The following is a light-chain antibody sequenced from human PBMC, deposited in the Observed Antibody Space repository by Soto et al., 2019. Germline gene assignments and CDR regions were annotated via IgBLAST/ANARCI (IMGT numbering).Light chain of an antibody. CDR2: GAS. J-gene: IGKJ4*01. CDR1: RTVSVN. Sequence: EVVMTQSPATLSVSPGDTATLACRASRTVSVNVAWYQQKPGQAPRLLIFGASTSATGIPARFSGGGSGTEFTLTVSSLQSEDFAVYYCKQYSSWPPLAFGGGTKVEI. CDR3: KQYSSWPPLA. V-gene: IGKV3-15*01.